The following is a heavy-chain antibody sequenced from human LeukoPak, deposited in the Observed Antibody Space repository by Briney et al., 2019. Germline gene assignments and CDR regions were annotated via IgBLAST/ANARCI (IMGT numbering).Heavy chain of an antibody. D-gene: IGHD2-2*01. J-gene: IGHJ4*02. CDR3: ARDPRRVVPAGFDY. Sequence: PGRSLRLSCAASGFTFSSYAMHWVRQAPGKGLEWVAVISYDGSNKYYADSVKGRFTISRDNSKNTLYLQMNSLRAEDTAVYYCARDPRRVVPAGFDYWGQGTLVTVSS. CDR2: ISYDGSNK. V-gene: IGHV3-30-3*01. CDR1: GFTFSSYA.